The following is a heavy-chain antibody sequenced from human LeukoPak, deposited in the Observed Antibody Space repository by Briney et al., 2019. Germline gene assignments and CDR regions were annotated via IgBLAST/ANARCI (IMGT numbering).Heavy chain of an antibody. CDR3: AKRSDYGVNGNYFDY. CDR1: GFTFSSYA. Sequence: GGSLRLSCAASGFTFSSYAMSWVRQAPGKGLEWVSGMSGSGGSTYYADSVKGRFTISRDNSKNTLYLQMNTLRAEDTAVYYCAKRSDYGVNGNYFDYWGQGTPVTVSS. D-gene: IGHD4-23*01. J-gene: IGHJ4*02. CDR2: MSGSGGST. V-gene: IGHV3-23*01.